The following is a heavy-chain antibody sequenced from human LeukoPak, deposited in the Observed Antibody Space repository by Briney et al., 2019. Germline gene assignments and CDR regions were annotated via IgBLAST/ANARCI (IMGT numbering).Heavy chain of an antibody. CDR1: GGSISSXX. Sequence: PSETLSLTCTVSGGSISSXXXSWIRQPPGKGXXXXXXXXXXXXXNYNPSLKSRVTISVDTSKNQFSLKLSSVTAADTAVYYCARGRSILAGSPYDSPQYAFDIWGQGTMVTVSS. CDR3: ARGRSILAGSPYDSPQYAFDI. V-gene: IGHV4-34*01. D-gene: IGHD3-22*01. J-gene: IGHJ3*02. CDR2: XXXXXXX.